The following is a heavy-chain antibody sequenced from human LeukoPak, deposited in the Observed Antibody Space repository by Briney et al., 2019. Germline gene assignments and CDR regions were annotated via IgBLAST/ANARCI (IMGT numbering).Heavy chain of an antibody. CDR2: LNPNSGNR. V-gene: IGHV1-8*01. J-gene: IGHJ4*02. CDR3: ARSSSSLGDFDY. D-gene: IGHD6-6*01. CDR1: GYTFTSYD. Sequence: GASVKVSCKASGYTFTSYDINWVRQATGQGVEWMGWLNPNSGNRGYAQKFQGRVTMTRNTSISTAYMELSRLRSDDTAVYYCARSSSSLGDFDYWGQGTLVTVSS.